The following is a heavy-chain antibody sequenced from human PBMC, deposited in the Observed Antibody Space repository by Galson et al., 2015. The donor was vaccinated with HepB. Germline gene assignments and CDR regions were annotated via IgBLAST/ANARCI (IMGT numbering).Heavy chain of an antibody. J-gene: IGHJ4*02. D-gene: IGHD2-2*01. CDR3: AKDKFYCSSTSCPSGPPAY. V-gene: IGHV3-30*18. CDR1: GFTFSSYG. Sequence: SLRLSCAASGFTFSSYGMHWVRQAPGKGLEWVAVISYDGSNKYYADSVKGRFTISRDNSKNTLYLQMNSLRAEDTAVYYCAKDKFYCSSTSCPSGPPAYWGQGTLVTVSS. CDR2: ISYDGSNK.